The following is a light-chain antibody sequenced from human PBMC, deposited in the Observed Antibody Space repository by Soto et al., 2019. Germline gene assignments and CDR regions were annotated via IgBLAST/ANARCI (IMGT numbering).Light chain of an antibody. J-gene: IGKJ1*01. CDR1: QSVSSH. V-gene: IGKV3-15*01. CDR2: DAS. Sequence: KVLTQSPATLSVSPGGGATLSCRASQSVSSHLAWYQQKPGQGPRLLIYDASTRATGIPARFSGSGSGTEFTLTISSLQSEDFGVYYCQHYDVWPLTFGQGTKVDIK. CDR3: QHYDVWPLT.